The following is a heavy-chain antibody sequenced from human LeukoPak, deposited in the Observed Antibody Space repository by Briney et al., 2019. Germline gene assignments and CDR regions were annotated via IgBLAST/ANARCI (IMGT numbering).Heavy chain of an antibody. D-gene: IGHD2-21*01. J-gene: IGHJ4*02. V-gene: IGHV4-39*01. CDR1: GGSISGSSYY. Sequence: SETLSLTCTVSGGSISGSSYYWGWIRQPPGKGLEWIGSIYYSGSTYYNPSLKSRVTISVDTSKNQFSLKLSFVTAADTAVYYCAREAYCGGDCYSSSPWFDYWGQGTLVTVSS. CDR2: IYYSGST. CDR3: AREAYCGGDCYSSSPWFDY.